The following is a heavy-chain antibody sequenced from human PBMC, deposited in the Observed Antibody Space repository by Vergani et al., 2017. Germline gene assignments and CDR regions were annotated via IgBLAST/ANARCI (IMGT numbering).Heavy chain of an antibody. V-gene: IGHV5-51*03. CDR2: IHPGDSDN. D-gene: IGHD3-22*01. Sequence: EVPLVQSGAEVKTPGESLKISCKGSGYSFTSYWIGWVHQMPGKGLEWMGIIHPGDSDNRYSPSFQGQVTISADKSISTAYLQWSSLKASDTAMYYCARGEDYYDISGYYGYDAFDIWGQGTMVTVSS. J-gene: IGHJ3*02. CDR3: ARGEDYYDISGYYGYDAFDI. CDR1: GYSFTSYW.